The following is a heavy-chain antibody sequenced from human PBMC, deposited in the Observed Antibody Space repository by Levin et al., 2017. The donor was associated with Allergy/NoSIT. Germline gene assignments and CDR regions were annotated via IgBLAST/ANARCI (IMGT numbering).Heavy chain of an antibody. J-gene: IGHJ4*02. CDR3: TRDRRDGYNYVEY. Sequence: GSMDNYCGSWFQKRQGKGLEWIGYISYSGTTDYNPSLKSRVTMSVDTSKNQFSLRLDSVTAADTAVYYCTRDRRDGYNYVEYWGQGTLVTVSS. V-gene: IGHV4-59*13. CDR1: GSMDNYC. CDR2: ISYSGTT. D-gene: IGHD5-24*01.